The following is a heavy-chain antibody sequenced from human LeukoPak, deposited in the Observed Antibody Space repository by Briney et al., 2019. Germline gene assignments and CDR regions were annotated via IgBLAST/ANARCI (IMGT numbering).Heavy chain of an antibody. Sequence: KPSETLSLPCAVSGYSISSGYYWGWIRQPPGTGLEWIGTIYLTGSAYYNPSLQSRVTISVDTSTNDISLKVTSVTAADTAVYYCAREPARTPMGTYWGQGTLVTVSS. J-gene: IGHJ4*02. D-gene: IGHD5-18*01. CDR1: GYSISSGYY. CDR3: AREPARTPMGTY. V-gene: IGHV4-38-2*02. CDR2: IYLTGSA.